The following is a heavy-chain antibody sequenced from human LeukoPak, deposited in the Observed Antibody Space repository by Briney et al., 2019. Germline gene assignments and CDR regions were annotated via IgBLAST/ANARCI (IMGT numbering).Heavy chain of an antibody. D-gene: IGHD4-23*01. CDR3: AKRSDYSGNWNYFDY. J-gene: IGHJ4*02. CDR1: GFTFASYG. V-gene: IGHV3-23*01. CDR2: ISGRDDNT. Sequence: SGGSLRLSCAASGFTFASYGMSCVRQAPGKGLEWVSAISGRDDNTYYADSVKGRFTISRDNSKNTLYLQMNSLRAEDTAVYYCAKRSDYSGNWNYFDYWGQGTPVTVSA.